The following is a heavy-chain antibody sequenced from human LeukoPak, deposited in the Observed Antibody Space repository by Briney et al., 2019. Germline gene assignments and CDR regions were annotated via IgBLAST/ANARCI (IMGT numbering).Heavy chain of an antibody. J-gene: IGHJ5*02. CDR1: GYTFTGYY. D-gene: IGHD3-3*01. Sequence: ASVKVSCKASGYTFTGYYMHWVRQAPGQGLEWMGWINPNSGGTNYAQKFQGRVTMTRDTSISTAYMELSRLGSDDTAVYYCARSSIGDDFWSGYNWFDPWGQGTLVTVSS. CDR2: INPNSGGT. CDR3: ARSSIGDDFWSGYNWFDP. V-gene: IGHV1-2*02.